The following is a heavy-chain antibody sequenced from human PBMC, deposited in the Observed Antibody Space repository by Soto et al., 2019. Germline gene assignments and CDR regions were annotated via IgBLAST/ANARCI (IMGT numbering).Heavy chain of an antibody. J-gene: IGHJ6*02. Sequence: ASVKVSCKASGGTFSSYAISWVRQAPGQGLEWMGGIIPIFGTANYAQKFQGRVTITADESTSTAYMELSSLRSEDTAVYYCARVHDSSGSYYYYYGMDVWGQGTTVTVSS. D-gene: IGHD3-22*01. V-gene: IGHV1-69*13. CDR3: ARVHDSSGSYYYYYGMDV. CDR2: IIPIFGTA. CDR1: GGTFSSYA.